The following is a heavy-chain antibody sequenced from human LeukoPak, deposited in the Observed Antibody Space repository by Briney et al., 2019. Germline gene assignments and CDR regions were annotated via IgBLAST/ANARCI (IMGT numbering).Heavy chain of an antibody. Sequence: SETLSLTCTVSGGSFTSGNYYWNWVRQPAGKGLEWIGRIYTNGGASHNPSLKSRVTISIDASKNQFSLKLSSVTAADTAVYYCAREPPGYWGQGILVTVSS. CDR1: GGSFTSGNYY. V-gene: IGHV4-61*02. CDR3: AREPPGY. J-gene: IGHJ4*02. CDR2: IYTNGGA.